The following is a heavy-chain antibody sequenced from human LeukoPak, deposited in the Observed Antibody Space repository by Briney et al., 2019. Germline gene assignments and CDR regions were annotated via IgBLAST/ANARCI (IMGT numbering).Heavy chain of an antibody. J-gene: IGHJ4*02. Sequence: KPSETLSLTCTVSGGSISSYYWSWIRQPPGKGLEWIGYIYHSGSTYYNPSLKSRVTISVDRSKNQFSLKLSSVTAADTAVYYCAFSDNGSNFDWSPSFDYWGQGTLVTVSS. CDR1: GGSISSYY. V-gene: IGHV4-59*04. CDR3: AFSDNGSNFDWSPSFDY. D-gene: IGHD3-9*01. CDR2: IYHSGST.